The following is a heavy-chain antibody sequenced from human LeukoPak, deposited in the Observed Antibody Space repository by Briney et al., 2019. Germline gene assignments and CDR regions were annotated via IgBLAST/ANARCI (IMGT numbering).Heavy chain of an antibody. J-gene: IGHJ3*02. CDR2: ISGSGGST. Sequence: PGGSLRLSCAASGFTFSSYAMSWVRQAPGKGLEWVSAISGSGGSTYYADSVKGRFTISRDNSKNTLYLQMNSLRAEDTAVYYCAKNIRAARRGGNPHDAFDIWGQGTMVTVSS. D-gene: IGHD6-6*01. CDR1: GFTFSSYA. CDR3: AKNIRAARRGGNPHDAFDI. V-gene: IGHV3-23*01.